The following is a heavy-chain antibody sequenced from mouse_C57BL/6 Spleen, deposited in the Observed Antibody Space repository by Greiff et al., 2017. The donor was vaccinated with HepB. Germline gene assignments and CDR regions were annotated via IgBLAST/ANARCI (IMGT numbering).Heavy chain of an antibody. CDR2: IHPNSGST. CDR1: GYTFTSYW. Sequence: VQLQQPGAELVKPGASVKLSCKASGYTFTSYWMHWVKQRPGQGLEWIGMIHPNSGSTNYNEKFKSKATLTVDKSSSTAYMQLSSLTSEDSAVYYCAKRPTTVVAHFDYWGQGTTLTVSS. V-gene: IGHV1-64*01. D-gene: IGHD1-1*01. CDR3: AKRPTTVVAHFDY. J-gene: IGHJ2*01.